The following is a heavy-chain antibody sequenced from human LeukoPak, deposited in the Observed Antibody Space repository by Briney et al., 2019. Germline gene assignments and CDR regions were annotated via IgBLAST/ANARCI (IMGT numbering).Heavy chain of an antibody. J-gene: IGHJ4*02. Sequence: SQTLSLTCAISGDSVSSYSVAWTWIRQSLSRGLQWLGRTYYRSKWYNDYAISVKSRITINPDTSKNQFSLQLTSVTPEDTAVYYCAREESETYTIDYWGQGTLVTVSS. D-gene: IGHD3-3*01. CDR1: GDSVSSYSVA. CDR3: AREESETYTIDY. CDR2: TYYRSKWYN. V-gene: IGHV6-1*01.